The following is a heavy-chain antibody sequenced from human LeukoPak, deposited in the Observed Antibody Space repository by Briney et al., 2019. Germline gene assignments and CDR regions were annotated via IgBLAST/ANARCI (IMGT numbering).Heavy chain of an antibody. CDR1: GGSISSGSYY. CDR2: INHSGST. D-gene: IGHD6-13*01. CDR3: ARVASSASSSWYMYYYYYMDV. Sequence: SETLSLTCTVSGGSISSGSYYWSWIRQPPGKGLEWIGEINHSGSTNYNPSLKSRVTISVDTSKNQFSLKLSSVTAADTAVYYCARVASSASSSWYMYYYYYMDVWGKGTTVTVSS. J-gene: IGHJ6*03. V-gene: IGHV4-39*07.